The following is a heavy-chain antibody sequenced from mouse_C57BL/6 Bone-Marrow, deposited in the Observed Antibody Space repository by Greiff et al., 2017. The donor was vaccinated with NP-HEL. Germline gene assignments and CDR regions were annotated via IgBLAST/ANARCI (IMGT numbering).Heavy chain of an antibody. J-gene: IGHJ2*01. CDR3: ARSWGLLLYFDY. Sequence: EVQLQQSGPELVKPGASVKISCKASGYTFTDYYMNWVKQSHGKSLEWIGDINPNNGGTSYNQKFKGKATLTVDKSSSTAYMELRSLTSEDSAVYYCARSWGLLLYFDYWGQGTTLTVSS. CDR1: GYTFTDYY. D-gene: IGHD1-1*01. CDR2: INPNNGGT. V-gene: IGHV1-26*01.